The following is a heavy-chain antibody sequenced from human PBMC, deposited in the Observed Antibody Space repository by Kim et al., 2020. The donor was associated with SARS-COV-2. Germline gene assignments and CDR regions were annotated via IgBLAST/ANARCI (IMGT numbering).Heavy chain of an antibody. CDR2: IYYSGRT. J-gene: IGHJ4*02. Sequence: SETLSLTCTVSGGSISSSSYYWGWIRQPPGKGLEWIGSIYYSGRTYYNPSLKSRVTISVDTSKNQFSLKLSSVTAADTAVYYCARVRSREHDYWGQGTLVTVSS. D-gene: IGHD6-13*01. CDR1: GGSISSSSYY. V-gene: IGHV4-39*07. CDR3: ARVRSREHDY.